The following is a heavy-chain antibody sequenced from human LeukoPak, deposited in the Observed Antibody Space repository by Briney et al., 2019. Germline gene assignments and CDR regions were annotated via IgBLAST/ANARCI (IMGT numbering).Heavy chain of an antibody. CDR1: GGSFSGYY. J-gene: IGHJ4*02. V-gene: IGHV4-34*01. D-gene: IGHD3-3*01. CDR2: INHSGST. CDR3: ARMTDFGVVIAHFDY. Sequence: PSGTLSLTCAVYGGSFSGYYWSWIRQPPGKGLEWIGEINHSGSTNYNPSLESRVTISVDTSKNQFSLKLSSVTAADTAVYYCARMTDFGVVIAHFDYWGQGTLVTVSS.